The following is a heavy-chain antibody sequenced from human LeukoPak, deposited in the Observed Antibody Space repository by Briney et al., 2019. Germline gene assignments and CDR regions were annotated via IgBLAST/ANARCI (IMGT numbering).Heavy chain of an antibody. V-gene: IGHV4-61*01. J-gene: IGHJ4*02. D-gene: IGHD5-24*01. CDR2: IYYSGST. CDR1: GGSISSRSYY. Sequence: SETLSLTCTVSGGSISSRSYYWSWIRQPPGKGLEWIGYIYYSGSTNYNPSLKSRVTISVDTSKNQFSLKLSSVTAADTAVYYCARWSGDGYVTNWGQGTLVTVSS. CDR3: ARWSGDGYVTN.